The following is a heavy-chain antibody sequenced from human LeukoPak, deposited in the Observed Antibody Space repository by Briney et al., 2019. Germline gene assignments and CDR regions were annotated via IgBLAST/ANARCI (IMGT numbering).Heavy chain of an antibody. J-gene: IGHJ6*02. CDR1: GFTFGDHA. Sequence: GGSLRLSCTGSGFTFGDHAMSWVRQAPGKGLEWVGFIRSKAYRGSTEYAASVKGRFTISRDDSASIAYLQMNSLRTEDTAVYYCARGPIQLWIHNAMDVWGQGTTVTVSS. CDR2: IRSKAYRGST. CDR3: ARGPIQLWIHNAMDV. D-gene: IGHD5-18*01. V-gene: IGHV3-49*04.